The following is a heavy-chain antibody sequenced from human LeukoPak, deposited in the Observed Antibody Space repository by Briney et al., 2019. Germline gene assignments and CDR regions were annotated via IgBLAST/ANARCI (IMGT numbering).Heavy chain of an antibody. CDR1: GFTFSSYW. CDR2: IKQDGSEK. J-gene: IGHJ5*02. Sequence: GGSLRLSCAASGFTFSSYWMSWVRQAPGKGLEWVANIKQDGSEKYYVDSVKGRFTISRDNAKNSLYLQMNSLRAEDTAVYYCARDGSVTPAVGGNNWFDPWGQGTLVTVSS. V-gene: IGHV3-7*01. CDR3: ARDGSVTPAVGGNNWFDP. D-gene: IGHD3-16*01.